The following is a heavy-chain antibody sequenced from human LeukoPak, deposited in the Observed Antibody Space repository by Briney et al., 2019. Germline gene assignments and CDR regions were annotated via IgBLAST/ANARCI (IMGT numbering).Heavy chain of an antibody. CDR1: GGSFSGYY. CDR2: INHSGST. D-gene: IGHD6-19*01. V-gene: IGHV4-34*01. Sequence: SETLSLTCAVYGGSFSGYYWSWIRQPPGKGLEWIGEINHSGSTNYNPSLKSRVTISVDTSKNQFSLKLSSVTAADTAVYYCARSYSSGWYGYWGQGTLVTVSS. CDR3: ARSYSSGWYGY. J-gene: IGHJ4*02.